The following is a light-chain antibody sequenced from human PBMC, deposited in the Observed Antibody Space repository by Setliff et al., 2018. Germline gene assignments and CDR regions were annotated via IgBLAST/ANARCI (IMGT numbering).Light chain of an antibody. CDR2: GVS. J-gene: IGLJ1*01. CDR3: CSYAGIYTYV. CDR1: NSDVGGYKY. Sequence: QSVLTQPRSVSGSPGQSVTISCTGTNSDVGGYKYVSWYQQHPGKAPRFMIYGVSKRPSGVPDRFSGSKSGNTASLTISGLQAEDEADYYCCSYAGIYTYVFGSGTKVTVL. V-gene: IGLV2-11*01.